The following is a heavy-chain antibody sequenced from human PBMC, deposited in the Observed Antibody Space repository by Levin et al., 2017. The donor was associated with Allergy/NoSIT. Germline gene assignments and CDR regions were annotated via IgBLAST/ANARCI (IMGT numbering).Heavy chain of an antibody. CDR1: GYTFTSYG. V-gene: IGHV1-18*01. D-gene: IGHD3-10*01. CDR2: ISPYNVSP. J-gene: IGHJ6*02. Sequence: ASVKVSCKASGYTFTSYGISWVRQAPGQGLEWLGWISPYNVSPNYAQRVQGRVTMTTDTSTNTAFMVLRSLSSDDTAMYYCARSSDGSYYYGMDVWGQGTTVTVSS. CDR3: ARSSDGSYYYGMDV.